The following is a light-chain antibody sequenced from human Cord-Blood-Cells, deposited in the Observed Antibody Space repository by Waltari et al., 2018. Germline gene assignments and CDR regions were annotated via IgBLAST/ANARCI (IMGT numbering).Light chain of an antibody. CDR1: QSVSSSY. J-gene: IGKJ5*01. CDR2: GAP. Sequence: EIVLTQSQGPLSLSPEERATLSCRASQSVSSSYLAWYQHKPGQAPRRLIYGAPSRATGIPDSFSGSGSGTDFTLTISRLEPEDFAVYYCQQYGSSPTFGQGTRLEIK. V-gene: IGKV3-20*01. CDR3: QQYGSSPT.